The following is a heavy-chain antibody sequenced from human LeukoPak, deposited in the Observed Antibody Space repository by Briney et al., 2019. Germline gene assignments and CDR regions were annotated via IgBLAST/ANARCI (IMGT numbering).Heavy chain of an antibody. V-gene: IGHV3-21*01. CDR2: ISSSSSYI. CDR3: ARGHTSYGDLNDY. J-gene: IGHJ4*02. CDR1: GFTLSSYS. D-gene: IGHD4-17*01. Sequence: KPGGSLRLSCAASGFTLSSYSMNWVRLAPGKGLEWVSSISSSSSYIYYGDLVKGRFTISRDNAKNSLYLQMNSLRAEDTAVYYCARGHTSYGDLNDYRGQGTLVTVSS.